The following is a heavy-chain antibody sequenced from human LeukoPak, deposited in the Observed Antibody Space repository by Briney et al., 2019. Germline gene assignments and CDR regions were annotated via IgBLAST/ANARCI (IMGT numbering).Heavy chain of an antibody. D-gene: IGHD2-15*01. V-gene: IGHV3-23*01. J-gene: IGHJ4*02. CDR2: ITCNGGGI. Sequence: GGSLRLSCAASGFTFNIYGMNWVRQAPGKGLEWVSGITCNGGGIYYADSVKGRFTISRDNSKNTLYLQMNSLRAEDTAVYYCAKDGYCSGGSCYLDYWGQGTLVTVSS. CDR1: GFTFNIYG. CDR3: AKDGYCSGGSCYLDY.